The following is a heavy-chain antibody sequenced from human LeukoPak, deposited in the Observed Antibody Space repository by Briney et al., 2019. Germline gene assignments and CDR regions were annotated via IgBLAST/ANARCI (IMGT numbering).Heavy chain of an antibody. D-gene: IGHD1-7*01. CDR3: ARDRAGTTFFYFDY. Sequence: KPSETLSLTCTVSGGSISSSSYYWGWIRQPPGKGLEWIGSIYYSGSTYYNPSLKSRVTISVDTSKNQFSLKLSSVTAADTAVYYCARDRAGTTFFYFDYWGQGTLVTVSS. CDR2: IYYSGST. V-gene: IGHV4-39*07. CDR1: GGSISSSSYY. J-gene: IGHJ4*02.